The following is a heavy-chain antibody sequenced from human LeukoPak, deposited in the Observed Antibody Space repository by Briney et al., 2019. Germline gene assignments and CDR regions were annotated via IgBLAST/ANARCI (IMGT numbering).Heavy chain of an antibody. CDR1: GYTFTSYG. CDR3: ARGYFGGAVEDYVWGRYRYTLDY. CDR2: ISAHNGNT. D-gene: IGHD3-16*02. V-gene: IGHV1-18*01. J-gene: IGHJ4*02. Sequence: GASVKGSCKASGYTFTSYGISWVRQAPGQGLEWMGWISAHNGNTNYAQKFQGRVTMTRNTSISTASMELRSLRSEDTAVYYGARGYFGGAVEDYVWGRYRYTLDYWGQGTLVTVSS.